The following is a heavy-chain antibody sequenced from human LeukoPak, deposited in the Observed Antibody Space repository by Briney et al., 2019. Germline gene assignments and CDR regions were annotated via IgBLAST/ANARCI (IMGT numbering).Heavy chain of an antibody. CDR3: ARERESPYYYGSGSFDY. Sequence: GGSLRLSCAASGFTFSDHYMDWVRQAPGKGLEWVGRTRNKADSYTTEYAASVKGRLTISRDDSKNSLYLQMNSLKTEDTAVYYCARERESPYYYGSGSFDYWGRGTLVTVSS. D-gene: IGHD3-10*01. CDR1: GFTFSDHY. CDR2: TRNKADSYTT. J-gene: IGHJ4*02. V-gene: IGHV3-72*01.